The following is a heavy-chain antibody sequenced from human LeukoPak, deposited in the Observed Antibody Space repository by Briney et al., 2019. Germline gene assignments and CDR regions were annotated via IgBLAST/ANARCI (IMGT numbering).Heavy chain of an antibody. V-gene: IGHV3-30*03. D-gene: IGHD3-10*01. CDR2: TSSDGSRK. J-gene: IGHJ4*02. CDR3: ARGKYIDSGSYNIDSGSYNVLDY. CDR1: GFTFSNYG. Sequence: GTSLRLSCAASGFTFSNYGMHWVRQAPGKGLEWVAGTSSDGSRKYYADSVKGRFTISRDNSKNTLYLQMDSLRAEDTAVYYCARGKYIDSGSYNIDSGSYNVLDYWGLGTLVTVSS.